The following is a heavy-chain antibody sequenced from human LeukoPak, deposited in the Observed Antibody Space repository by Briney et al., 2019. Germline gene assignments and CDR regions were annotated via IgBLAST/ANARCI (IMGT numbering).Heavy chain of an antibody. J-gene: IGHJ3*02. D-gene: IGHD6-19*01. V-gene: IGHV3-74*01. CDR2: INPDGSST. Sequence: GGSLRLSCAASGFTFSSYSMNWVRQAPGKGLVWVSRINPDGSSTNYADSVKGRSTISRDNAKNTLYLQMNSLRAEDTAVYCCATTVAGTRNAFDIWGQGTMVTVTS. CDR1: GFTFSSYS. CDR3: ATTVAGTRNAFDI.